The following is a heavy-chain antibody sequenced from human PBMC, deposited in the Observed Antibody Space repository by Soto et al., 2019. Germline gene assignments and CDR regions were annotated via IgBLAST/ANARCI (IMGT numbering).Heavy chain of an antibody. D-gene: IGHD5-12*01. V-gene: IGHV3-49*03. Sequence: PGGSLRLSCSTSGFVFADYGLNWFRQAPGKGLEWVGFIRSVPYGGTTEYAASVKGRFTISVDVSKSIGYLQMNSLQTEDTAVYFCTRMDSGYAIFDDWGQRTLVTVSS. CDR3: TRMDSGYAIFDD. CDR2: IRSVPYGGTT. J-gene: IGHJ4*02. CDR1: GFVFADYG.